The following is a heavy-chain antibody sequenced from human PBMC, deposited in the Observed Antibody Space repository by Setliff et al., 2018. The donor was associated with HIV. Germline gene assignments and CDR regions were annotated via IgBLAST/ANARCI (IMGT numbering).Heavy chain of an antibody. CDR3: ARGVVVAAHNWFDP. CDR2: INSDGSTI. J-gene: IGHJ5*02. Sequence: GGSLRLSCVASGFTFSNYWMHWVRQVPGKGLVWVSRINSDGSTITYADSVKDRFTISRDNAKSTLYLQMNSLRAEDTAVYYCARGVVVAAHNWFDPWGQGTPVTVSS. D-gene: IGHD2-15*01. CDR1: GFTFSNYW. V-gene: IGHV3-74*01.